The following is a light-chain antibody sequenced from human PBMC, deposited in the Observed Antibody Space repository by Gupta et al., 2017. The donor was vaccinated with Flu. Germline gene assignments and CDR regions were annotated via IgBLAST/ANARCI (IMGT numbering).Light chain of an antibody. CDR2: LGS. V-gene: IGKV2-28*01. CDR3: MQGLQTWT. J-gene: IGKJ1*01. CDR1: QSLLHSNGYNY. Sequence: IVMTQSPLSLPVTPGEPASISCRSSQSLLHSNGYNYLDWYLQKPGQSPQLLIYLGSNRASGVPDRFTGSGSGTDFTLRISRVEAEDVGVYYCMQGLQTWTFGQGTKVEIK.